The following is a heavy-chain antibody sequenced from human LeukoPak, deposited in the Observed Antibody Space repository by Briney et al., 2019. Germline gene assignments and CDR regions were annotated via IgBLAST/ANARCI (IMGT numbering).Heavy chain of an antibody. V-gene: IGHV3-43*01. Sequence: GGSLRLSCAASGFTFDDYTMHWVRQVPGKGLQWVSLITWDGGSTFYADSVKGRFTISRGNSKKSLSLQMYGLSTEDTALYYCARERRRVIDYWGQGTLVTVSS. J-gene: IGHJ4*02. CDR3: ARERRRVIDY. CDR1: GFTFDDYT. CDR2: ITWDGGST. D-gene: IGHD1-26*01.